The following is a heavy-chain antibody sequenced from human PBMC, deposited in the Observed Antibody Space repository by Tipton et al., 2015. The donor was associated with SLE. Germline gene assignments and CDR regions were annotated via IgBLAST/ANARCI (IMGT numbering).Heavy chain of an antibody. CDR3: ARDGAAAGHGGFDY. D-gene: IGHD6-13*01. CDR1: GFTFSSYS. V-gene: IGHV3-21*01. Sequence: SLRLSCAASGFTFSSYSMNWVRQAPGKGLEWVSSISSSSSYIYYADSVKGRFTISRDNAKNSLYLQMNSLRAEDTAVYYCARDGAAAGHGGFDYWGQGTLVTVSS. J-gene: IGHJ4*02. CDR2: ISSSSSYI.